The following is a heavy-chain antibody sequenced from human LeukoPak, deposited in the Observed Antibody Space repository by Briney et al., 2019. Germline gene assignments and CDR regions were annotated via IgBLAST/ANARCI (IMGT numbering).Heavy chain of an antibody. CDR3: ATEYCYRHDY. Sequence: PGGSLRLSCTTSGFTFNYYFMAWVRQAPGKGLEWLAAIDKDGSGTEYIDSVRGRFTISRDNTKKSIYLQMSSLSADDTAVYFCATEYCYRHDYWGQGILVTVSS. CDR2: IDKDGSGT. CDR1: GFTFNYYF. D-gene: IGHD5-18*01. J-gene: IGHJ4*02. V-gene: IGHV3-7*01.